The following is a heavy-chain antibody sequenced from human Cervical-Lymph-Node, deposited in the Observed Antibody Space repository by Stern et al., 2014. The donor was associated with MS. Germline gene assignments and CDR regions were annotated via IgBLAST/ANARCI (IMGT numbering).Heavy chain of an antibody. CDR3: ATHRGRVTYYDGMDV. Sequence: QVQLVQSGAEVKKPGASVKVSCKVSGYTLSEISMHWVRQAPGKGLEWMGGFEPEHGKTRYAQKFQGRGTMAEDRSTDTAYMELSSLRSEDTAVYYCATHRGRVTYYDGMDVWGQGTTVTVSS. CDR1: GYTLSEIS. CDR2: FEPEHGKT. V-gene: IGHV1-24*01. D-gene: IGHD2-21*02. J-gene: IGHJ6*02.